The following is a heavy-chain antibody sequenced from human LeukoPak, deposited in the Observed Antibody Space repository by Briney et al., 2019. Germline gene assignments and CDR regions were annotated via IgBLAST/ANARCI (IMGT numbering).Heavy chain of an antibody. Sequence: SETLSLTCTVSGGSISSYYWRWIRQPPGKGLEWIGYIDYSGSANYNPSLKSRVTISVDTSKNQFSLKLSSVTAADTAVYYCARSSGWYVRYFDYWGQGTLVTVSS. J-gene: IGHJ4*02. D-gene: IGHD6-19*01. CDR1: GGSISSYY. V-gene: IGHV4-59*12. CDR2: IDYSGSA. CDR3: ARSSGWYVRYFDY.